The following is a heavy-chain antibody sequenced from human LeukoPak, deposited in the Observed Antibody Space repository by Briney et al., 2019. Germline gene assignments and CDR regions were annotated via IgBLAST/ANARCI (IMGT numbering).Heavy chain of an antibody. J-gene: IGHJ5*02. D-gene: IGHD3-22*01. CDR2: IYYSGTT. CDR3: SRRVVWLLDR. CDR1: GGSISSTSYY. V-gene: IGHV4-39*02. Sequence: SETLSLTCTVSGGSISSTSYYWGRLRQPPGKGLEWIGCIYYSGTTYYNPSLKSRVAMSVDTSKNHFSLKVNSVTAADTAVYYCSRRVVWLLDRWGQGTLVTVSS.